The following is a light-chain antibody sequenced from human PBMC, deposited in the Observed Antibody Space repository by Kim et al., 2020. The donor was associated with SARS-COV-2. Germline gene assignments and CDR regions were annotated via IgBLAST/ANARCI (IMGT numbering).Light chain of an antibody. CDR1: QVISSW. V-gene: IGKV1D-12*01. Sequence: AVGGDRVTITCRASQVISSWLVWYQQKTGKAPKLLSYAASSLQSGVPSRFSGSGSGTDFTLTISSLQPEDFATYYCQQANSFPVTFGPGTKVDIK. J-gene: IGKJ3*01. CDR2: AAS. CDR3: QQANSFPVT.